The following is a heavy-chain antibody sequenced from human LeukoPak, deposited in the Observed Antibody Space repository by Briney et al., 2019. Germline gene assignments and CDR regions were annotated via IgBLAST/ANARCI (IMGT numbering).Heavy chain of an antibody. J-gene: IGHJ6*02. CDR1: GFTFSSYG. CDR3: AKDRRIAVAGHYYYGMDV. CDR2: ISYDGSNK. D-gene: IGHD6-19*01. Sequence: GWSLRLSCAASGFTFSSYGMHWVRQAPGKGLEWVAVISYDGSNKYYADSVKGRFTISRDNSKNTLYLQMNSLRAEDTAAYYCAKDRRIAVAGHYYYGMDVWGQGTTVTVSS. V-gene: IGHV3-30*18.